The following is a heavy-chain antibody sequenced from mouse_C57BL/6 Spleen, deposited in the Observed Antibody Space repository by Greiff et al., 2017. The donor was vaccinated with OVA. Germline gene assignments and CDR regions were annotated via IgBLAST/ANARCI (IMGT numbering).Heavy chain of an antibody. V-gene: IGHV1-76*01. Sequence: VQRVESGAELVRPGASVKLSCKASGYTFTDYYINWVKQRPGQGLEWIARIYPGSGNTYYNEKFKGEATLTAEKSSSTAYMQLSSLTSEDSAVYFCARSNDYYAMDYWGQGTSVTVSS. J-gene: IGHJ4*01. CDR1: GYTFTDYY. CDR3: ARSNDYYAMDY. D-gene: IGHD2-12*01. CDR2: IYPGSGNT.